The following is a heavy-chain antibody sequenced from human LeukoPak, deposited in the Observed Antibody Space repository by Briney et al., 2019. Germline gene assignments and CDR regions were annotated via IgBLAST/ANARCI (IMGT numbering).Heavy chain of an antibody. CDR2: ISGSGGST. J-gene: IGHJ4*02. D-gene: IGHD3-9*01. Sequence: GGSLRLSCAASGFTFSSYAMNWVRQAPRKGLEWVSAISGSGGSTYYADSVKGRFTISRDNSKNTLYLQMNSLRAEDTAVYYCATLVFDSSGYSYFDYWGPGTLVTVSS. V-gene: IGHV3-23*01. CDR1: GFTFSSYA. CDR3: ATLVFDSSGYSYFDY.